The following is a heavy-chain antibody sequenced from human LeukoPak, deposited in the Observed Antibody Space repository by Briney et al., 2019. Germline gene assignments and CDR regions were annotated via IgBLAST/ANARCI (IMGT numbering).Heavy chain of an antibody. CDR1: GFTFSSYS. CDR2: ISSSSSTI. CDR3: ARDPINRGWSTLYYFDY. Sequence: GGSLRLSCAASGFTFSSYSMNWVRQAPGKGLEWVSYISSSSSTIYYADSAKGRFTISRDNAKNSLYLQMNSLRAEDTAVYYCARDPINRGWSTLYYFDYWGQGTLVTVSS. V-gene: IGHV3-48*01. D-gene: IGHD6-19*01. J-gene: IGHJ4*02.